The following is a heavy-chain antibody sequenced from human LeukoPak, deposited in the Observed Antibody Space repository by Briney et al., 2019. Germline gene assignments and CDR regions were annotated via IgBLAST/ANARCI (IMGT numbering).Heavy chain of an antibody. J-gene: IGHJ3*02. Sequence: SETLSLTCTVSGGSLNSYYWSWIRQPPGKGLEWIGYIYYSGSTNYNPSLKSRVTISLDTSKNQFSLKLSSVTAVETAVYYCARVWFGDPSGAFDIWGQGTMVTVSS. V-gene: IGHV4-59*08. D-gene: IGHD3-10*01. CDR1: GGSLNSYY. CDR2: IYYSGST. CDR3: ARVWFGDPSGAFDI.